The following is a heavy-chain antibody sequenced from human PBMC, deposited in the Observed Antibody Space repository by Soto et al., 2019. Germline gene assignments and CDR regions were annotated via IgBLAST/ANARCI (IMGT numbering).Heavy chain of an antibody. CDR2: ISYDGSNK. J-gene: IGHJ5*02. CDR1: GFTFSSYG. CDR3: AKDLTSLGELSPPYGYSWFDP. V-gene: IGHV3-30*18. Sequence: QVQLVESGGGVVQPGRSLRLSCAASGFTFSSYGMHWVRQAPGKGLEWVAVISYDGSNKYYADSVKGRFTISRNNCKNTLYLQMNSLRAEDTAVYYCAKDLTSLGELSPPYGYSWFDPWGQGTLVTVSS. D-gene: IGHD3-16*02.